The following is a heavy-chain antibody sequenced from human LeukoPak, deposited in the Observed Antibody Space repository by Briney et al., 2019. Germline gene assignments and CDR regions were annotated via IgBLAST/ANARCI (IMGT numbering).Heavy chain of an antibody. D-gene: IGHD6-13*01. V-gene: IGHV4-38-2*02. J-gene: IGHJ5*02. CDR3: ASMGQQLVQTWFDP. CDR1: GYSISSGYY. Sequence: SETLSLTCTVSGYSISSGYYWGWIRQPPGKGLEWIGSIYHSGSTYYNPSLKSRVTISVDKSKNQFSLKLSSVTAADTAVYYCASMGQQLVQTWFDPWGQGTLVTVPS. CDR2: IYHSGST.